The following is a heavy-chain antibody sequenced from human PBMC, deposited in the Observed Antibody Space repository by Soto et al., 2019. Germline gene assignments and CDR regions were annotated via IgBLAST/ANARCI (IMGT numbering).Heavy chain of an antibody. J-gene: IGHJ6*02. CDR3: AKGTADYDFSEPAANYYYYGMDV. CDR1: GFTFSSYA. V-gene: IGHV3-23*01. D-gene: IGHD3-3*01. CDR2: ISGSGGST. Sequence: GGSLRLSCAASGFTFSSYAMSWVRQAPGKGLEWVSAISGSGGSTYYADSVKGRFTISRDNSKNTLYLQMNSLRAEDTAVYYCAKGTADYDFSEPAANYYYYGMDVWGQGTTVTVSS.